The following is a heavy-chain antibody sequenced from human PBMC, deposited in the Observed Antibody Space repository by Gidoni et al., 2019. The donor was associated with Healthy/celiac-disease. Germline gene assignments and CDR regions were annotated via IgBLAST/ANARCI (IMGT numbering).Heavy chain of an antibody. CDR3: ARRGSAYYYGMDV. V-gene: IGHV4-61*02. J-gene: IGHJ6*02. CDR2: IYTSGST. CDR1: GGSISSGSYY. Sequence: QVQLQASGPGLVQPSQPLSLTCTVSGGSISSGSYYWSWIRQPAGKGLEWIGRIYTSGSTNYNPSLKSRVTISVDTSKNQFSLKLSSVTAADTAVYYCARRGSAYYYGMDVGGQGTTVTVSS. D-gene: IGHD3-10*01.